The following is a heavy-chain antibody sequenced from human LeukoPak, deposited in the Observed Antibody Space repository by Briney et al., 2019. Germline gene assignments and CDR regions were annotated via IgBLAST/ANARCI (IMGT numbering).Heavy chain of an antibody. CDR3: ARVSSGSYDNDY. Sequence: TSSETLSLTCAVYGGSFSGYYWSWIRQPPGKGLEWIGEINHSGSTNYNPSLKSRVTISVDTSKNQFSLKLSSVTAADTAVYYCARVSSGSYDNDYWGQGTLVTVSS. V-gene: IGHV4-34*01. J-gene: IGHJ4*02. CDR2: INHSGST. D-gene: IGHD1-26*01. CDR1: GGSFSGYY.